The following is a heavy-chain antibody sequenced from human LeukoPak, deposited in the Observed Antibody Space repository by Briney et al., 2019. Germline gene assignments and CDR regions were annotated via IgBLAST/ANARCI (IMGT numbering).Heavy chain of an antibody. D-gene: IGHD6-19*01. CDR2: INHSGST. CDR3: ARAGYSSGRYPF. J-gene: IGHJ4*02. V-gene: IGHV4-34*01. CDR1: GGSFSGYY. Sequence: PSETLSLTCAVYGGSFSGYYWSWIRQPPGKGLEWIGEINHSGSTNYNPSLKSRVTISVDTSKNQFSLKLSSVTAADTAVYYCARAGYSSGRYPFWGQGTLVTVSS.